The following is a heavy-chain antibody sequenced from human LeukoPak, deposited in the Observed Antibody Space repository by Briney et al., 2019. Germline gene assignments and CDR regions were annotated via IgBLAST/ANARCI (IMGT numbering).Heavy chain of an antibody. CDR2: VSPDSGGT. V-gene: IGHV1-2*02. J-gene: IGHJ3*02. CDR1: GSTFTAYY. CDR3: ARSAKSQDYDAFDM. D-gene: IGHD2-15*01. Sequence: GASVKVSCKTSGSTFTAYYIHWVRQAPGQGLEWMGWVSPDSGGTIYEQNFQGRVTMTRDTSITTAYMELSTLRFDDTAVYYCARSAKSQDYDAFDMWGQGTMVTVSS.